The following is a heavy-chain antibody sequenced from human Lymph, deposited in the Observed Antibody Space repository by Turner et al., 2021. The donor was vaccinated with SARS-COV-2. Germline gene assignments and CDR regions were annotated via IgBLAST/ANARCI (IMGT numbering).Heavy chain of an antibody. Sequence: VQLVESGGGVVQPGRSLRLSCAPSGSTFSSYAMYWVRQAPGKGLEWVAVISYDGSNKYYADSVKGRFTISRDNSKNTLYLQMNSLRAEDTAVYYCARGDYYGSGSYPGKTFDCWGQGTLVTVSS. CDR3: ARGDYYGSGSYPGKTFDC. CDR2: ISYDGSNK. D-gene: IGHD3-10*01. CDR1: GSTFSSYA. J-gene: IGHJ4*02. V-gene: IGHV3-30-3*01.